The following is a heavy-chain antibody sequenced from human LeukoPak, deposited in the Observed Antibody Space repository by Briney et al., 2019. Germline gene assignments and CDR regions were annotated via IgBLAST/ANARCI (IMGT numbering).Heavy chain of an antibody. J-gene: IGHJ4*02. CDR2: IIPILGIA. CDR1: GGTISSYT. V-gene: IGHV1-69*02. D-gene: IGHD2-15*01. CDR3: ARAPGISQAADY. Sequence: SVKVSCKASGGTISSYTISWVRQAPGQGLEWMGRIIPILGIANYAQKFQGRVTITADKSTSTAYMELSSLRSEDTAVYYCARAPGISQAADYWGQGTLVTVSS.